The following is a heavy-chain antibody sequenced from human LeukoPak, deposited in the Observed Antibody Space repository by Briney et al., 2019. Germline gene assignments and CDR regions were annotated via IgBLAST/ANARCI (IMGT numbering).Heavy chain of an antibody. D-gene: IGHD2-21*02. Sequence: ASVKVSCKASGYTFTDYYVHWVRQAPGQGLEWMGWINPKSGGTNYAQKFQGRVTMTRDTSITTGYLDLSSLTSDDTAVYYCARGGSGGGDLYYFENWGQGTLVTVSS. CDR1: GYTFTDYY. J-gene: IGHJ4*02. V-gene: IGHV1-2*02. CDR3: ARGGSGGGDLYYFEN. CDR2: INPKSGGT.